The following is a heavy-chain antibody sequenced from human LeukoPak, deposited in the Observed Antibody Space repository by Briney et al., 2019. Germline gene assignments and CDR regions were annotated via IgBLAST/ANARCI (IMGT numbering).Heavy chain of an antibody. CDR2: INPNSGGT. CDR3: ARDPIQVVVPAAIGWFDP. D-gene: IGHD2-2*01. CDR1: GYTFTSYY. J-gene: IGHJ5*02. Sequence: ASVKVSCKASGYTFTSYYMHWVRQAPGQGLEWMGWINPNSGGTNYAQKFQGRVTMTRDTSISTAYMELSRLRSDDTAVYYCARDPIQVVVPAAIGWFDPWGQGTLVTVSS. V-gene: IGHV1-2*02.